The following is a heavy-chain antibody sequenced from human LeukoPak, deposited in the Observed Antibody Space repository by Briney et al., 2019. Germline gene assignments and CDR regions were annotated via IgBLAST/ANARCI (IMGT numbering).Heavy chain of an antibody. CDR2: ISGSGGST. V-gene: IGHV3-23*01. Sequence: PGGSLRLSCAASGFTFSGYAMSWVRQAPGKGLEWVSAISGSGGSTYYADSVKGRFTISRDNSKNTLYLQMNSLRAEDTAVYYCAKDSSSIVGATGSWFDPWGQGTLVTVSS. CDR3: AKDSSSIVGATGSWFDP. J-gene: IGHJ5*02. D-gene: IGHD1-26*01. CDR1: GFTFSGYA.